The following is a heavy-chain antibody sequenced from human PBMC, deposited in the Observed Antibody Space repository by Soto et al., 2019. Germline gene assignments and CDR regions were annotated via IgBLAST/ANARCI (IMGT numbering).Heavy chain of an antibody. V-gene: IGHV3-7*01. J-gene: IGHJ6*02. CDR3: ARVDCSSTSCYQYYYYGMDV. D-gene: IGHD2-2*01. Sequence: EVQLVESGGGLVQPGGSLRLSCAASGFTFSSYWMSWVRQAPGKGLEWVANIKQGGSEKYYVDSVKGRFTISRDNAKNSLYLQMNSLRAEDTAVYYCARVDCSSTSCYQYYYYGMDVWGQGTTVTVSS. CDR2: IKQGGSEK. CDR1: GFTFSSYW.